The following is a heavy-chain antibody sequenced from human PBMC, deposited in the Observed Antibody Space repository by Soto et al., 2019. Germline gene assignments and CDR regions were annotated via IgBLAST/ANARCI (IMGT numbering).Heavy chain of an antibody. CDR3: ARGIPAAILIYYYYYYMDV. CDR2: MNPNSGNT. V-gene: IGHV1-8*01. CDR1: GYTFTSYD. D-gene: IGHD2-2*01. J-gene: IGHJ6*03. Sequence: ASVTVSCKASGYTFTSYDINWVRQATGQALEWMGWMNPNSGNTGYAQKFQGRVTMTRNTSISTAYMELSSLRSEDTAVYYCARGIPAAILIYYYYYYMDVWGKGTTVTVSS.